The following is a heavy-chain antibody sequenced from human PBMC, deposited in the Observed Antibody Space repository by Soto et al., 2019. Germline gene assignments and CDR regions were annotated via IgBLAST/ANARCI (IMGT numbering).Heavy chain of an antibody. CDR2: INHSGST. V-gene: IGHV4-34*01. Sequence: ETLSLTCAVYGGSFSGYYWSWIRQPPGKGLEWIGEINHSGSTNYNPSLKSRVTISVDTSKNQFSLKLSSVTAADTAVYYCARVLRGYSYGVDYWGQGTLVTVSS. CDR1: GGSFSGYY. CDR3: ARVLRGYSYGVDY. J-gene: IGHJ4*02. D-gene: IGHD5-18*01.